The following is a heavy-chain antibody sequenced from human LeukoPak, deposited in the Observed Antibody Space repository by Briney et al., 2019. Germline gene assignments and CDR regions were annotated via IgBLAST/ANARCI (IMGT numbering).Heavy chain of an antibody. V-gene: IGHV4-59*01. D-gene: IGHD4-17*01. Sequence: PSENLSLTCSVSGGSISYYYWSWLRQSPGKGLEWIGYIYYSGTTNYNPSLKSRVTISVDTSKNQFSLQLRSVTAADTAVYYCARDDPQTTVPEGMDVWGQGTTVTVSS. CDR2: IYYSGTT. J-gene: IGHJ6*02. CDR3: ARDDPQTTVPEGMDV. CDR1: GGSISYYY.